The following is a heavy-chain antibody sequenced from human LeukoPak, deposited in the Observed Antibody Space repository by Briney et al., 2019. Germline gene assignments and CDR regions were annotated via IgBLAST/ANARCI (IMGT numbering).Heavy chain of an antibody. J-gene: IGHJ5*02. V-gene: IGHV3-30*03. CDR1: GFTFSSYG. D-gene: IGHD5-12*01. CDR2: ISYDGSNK. CDR3: ARGGSGYANWFDP. Sequence: PGRSLRLSCTASGFTFSSYGMHWVRQAPGKGLEWVAVISYDGSNKYYADSVKGRFTISRDNSKNTLYLQMNSLRAEDTAVYYCARGGSGYANWFDPWGQGTLVTVSS.